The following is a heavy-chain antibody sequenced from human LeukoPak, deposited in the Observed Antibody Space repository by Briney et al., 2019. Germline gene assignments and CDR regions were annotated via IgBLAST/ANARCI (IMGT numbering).Heavy chain of an antibody. CDR1: GGSFSDYY. CDR2: INHSGST. CDR3: ARGPTPYGMDV. Sequence: SETLSLTCAVYGGSFSDYYWTWIRQSPGKGLEWIGEINHSGSTNYNPSLKSRVTISVDTSKNQFSLKLSSVAAADTAVYYCARGPTPYGMDVWGKGTTVTVSS. J-gene: IGHJ6*04. D-gene: IGHD2-15*01. V-gene: IGHV4-34*01.